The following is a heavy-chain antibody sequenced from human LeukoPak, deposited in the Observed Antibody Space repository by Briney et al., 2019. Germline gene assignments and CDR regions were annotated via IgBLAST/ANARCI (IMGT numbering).Heavy chain of an antibody. CDR2: IRYDGSNK. V-gene: IGHV3-30*02. Sequence: PGGSLRLSCAASGFIFSRYGMHWVRQAPGKGLEWVAFIRYDGSNKNYVDSVKGRFTISRDNSKNTLYLQMNSLRAEDTAVYYCAAIEYDILTKRGYMDVWGKGTTVTTSS. D-gene: IGHD3-9*01. J-gene: IGHJ6*03. CDR1: GFIFSRYG. CDR3: AAIEYDILTKRGYMDV.